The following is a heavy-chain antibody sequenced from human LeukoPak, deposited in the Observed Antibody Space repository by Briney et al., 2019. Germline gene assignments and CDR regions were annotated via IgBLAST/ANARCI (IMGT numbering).Heavy chain of an antibody. J-gene: IGHJ4*02. Sequence: SETLSLTCTVSGGSISSYYWSWIRQPPGKGLEWIGYIYYSGSTNYNPSLKSRVTISVDTSKNQFSLNLTSVTAADTAVYYCAREGKLTGYFGGLGFNYWGQGILVTVSS. CDR2: IYYSGST. CDR3: AREGKLTGYFGGLGFNY. CDR1: GGSISSYY. V-gene: IGHV4-59*01. D-gene: IGHD6-19*01.